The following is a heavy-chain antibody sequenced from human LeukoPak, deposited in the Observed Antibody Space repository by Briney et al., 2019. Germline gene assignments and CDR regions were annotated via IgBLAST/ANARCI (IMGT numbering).Heavy chain of an antibody. V-gene: IGHV4-39*01. D-gene: IGHD5-18*01. CDR1: GGSISSVNYY. CDR2: IYYSGTT. J-gene: IGHJ5*02. CDR3: ARALPIQLWLHNWFDP. Sequence: SETLSLTCTVSGGSISSVNYYWGWIREPPGKGLEGIGSIYYSGTTYYNPSLKRRVPISVDTSKNQVSLKLRSVTGADTALYYCARALPIQLWLHNWFDPWGQGTLVTVSS.